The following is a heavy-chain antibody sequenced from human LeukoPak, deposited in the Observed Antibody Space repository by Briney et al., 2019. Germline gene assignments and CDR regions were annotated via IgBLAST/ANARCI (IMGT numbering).Heavy chain of an antibody. J-gene: IGHJ4*02. CDR1: GFTFSSYW. D-gene: IGHD6-19*01. CDR3: AREVGLGGIAVAGTEGFDY. Sequence: GGSLRLSCAASGFTFSSYWMSWVRQAPGKGLEWVANIKQDGSEKYYVDSVKGRFTISRDNAKNTLYLQMNSLGAEDTAVYYCAREVGLGGIAVAGTEGFDYWGQGTLVTVSS. CDR2: IKQDGSEK. V-gene: IGHV3-7*01.